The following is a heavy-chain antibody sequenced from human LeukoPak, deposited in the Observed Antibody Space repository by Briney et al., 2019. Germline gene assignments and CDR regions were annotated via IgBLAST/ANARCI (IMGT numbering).Heavy chain of an antibody. V-gene: IGHV1-8*01. Sequence: ASVKVSCKASGYTFTSYDINWVRQATGQGLEWMGWMNPNSGNTGYAQKFQGRVTMTRNTSISTAYMELSSLRSEDTAVYYCARQPIDYYYYYGMDVWGQGTTVTVSS. CDR1: GYTFTSYD. CDR3: ARQPIDYYYYYGMDV. J-gene: IGHJ6*02. CDR2: MNPNSGNT.